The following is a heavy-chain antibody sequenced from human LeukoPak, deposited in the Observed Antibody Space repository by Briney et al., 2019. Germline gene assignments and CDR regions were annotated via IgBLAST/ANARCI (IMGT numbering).Heavy chain of an antibody. CDR3: AKGYCANGVCFDY. J-gene: IGHJ4*02. V-gene: IGHV3-23*01. D-gene: IGHD2-8*01. CDR2: ISAAGGST. Sequence: PGGSLRLSCAASGFTFSSDAMTWVRQAPGKGLYWVSTISAAGGSTYYAVSVKGRFTISRDNSKSTLYLQVDSLRAEDSAIFYCAKGYCANGVCFDYWGQGTLVTVSS. CDR1: GFTFSSDA.